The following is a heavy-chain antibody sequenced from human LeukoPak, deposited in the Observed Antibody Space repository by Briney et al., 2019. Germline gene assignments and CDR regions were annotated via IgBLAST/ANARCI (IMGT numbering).Heavy chain of an antibody. J-gene: IGHJ4*02. Sequence: SETLSLTCTVSGGSISSYYWSWIRQPPGKGLEWIGYIYTSGSTNYNPSLKSRVTISVDTSKNQFSLKLSSVTAADTAVYYCARFYRGSYYIWGQGTLVTVSS. D-gene: IGHD1-26*01. CDR2: IYTSGST. V-gene: IGHV4-4*09. CDR3: ARFYRGSYYI. CDR1: GGSISSYY.